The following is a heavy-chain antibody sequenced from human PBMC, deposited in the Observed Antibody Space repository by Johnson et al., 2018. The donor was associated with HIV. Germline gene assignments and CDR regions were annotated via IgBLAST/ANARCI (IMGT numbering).Heavy chain of an antibody. CDR3: AKEGLDCSSTSCPHVGPGIAAASVDAFDI. Sequence: QVQLVESGGGVVQPGRSLRLSCAASGFTFSSYGMHWVRQAPGKGLEWVAVISYDGSNKYYADSVKGRFTISRDNSKNTLYLQRNSLRAEDTAVYYCAKEGLDCSSTSCPHVGPGIAAASVDAFDIWGQGTMVTVSS. D-gene: IGHD2-2*01. V-gene: IGHV3-30*18. CDR2: ISYDGSNK. J-gene: IGHJ3*02. CDR1: GFTFSSYG.